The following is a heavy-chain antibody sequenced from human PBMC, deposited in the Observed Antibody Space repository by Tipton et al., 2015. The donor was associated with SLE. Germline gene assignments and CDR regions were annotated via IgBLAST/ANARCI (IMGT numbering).Heavy chain of an antibody. Sequence: TLSLTCTVSGGSIRSSTSYWVWIRQPPGKGLEWIGSINYSGNTYYDPSLKSRVTISVDTSKNQFSLKLSSVTAADTAVYYCARLPEYYFDDWGQGTLVTVSS. V-gene: IGHV4-39*07. CDR2: INYSGNT. CDR1: GGSIRSSTSY. CDR3: ARLPEYYFDD. J-gene: IGHJ4*02.